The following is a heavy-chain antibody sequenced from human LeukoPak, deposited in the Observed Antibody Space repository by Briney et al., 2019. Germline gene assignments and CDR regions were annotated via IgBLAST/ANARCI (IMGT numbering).Heavy chain of an antibody. Sequence: GGSLRLSCAASGFTFSTQPMHWVRQTPGKGLEWVALIGYDGKNKYYADSVNGRFTISRDNTKNTLYLQMNSLGPEDMGVYYCVRPMTTTRNFEHWGQGTLVTVSS. CDR3: VRPMTTTRNFEH. CDR2: IGYDGKNK. J-gene: IGHJ4*02. CDR1: GFTFSTQP. V-gene: IGHV3-30*04. D-gene: IGHD1-1*01.